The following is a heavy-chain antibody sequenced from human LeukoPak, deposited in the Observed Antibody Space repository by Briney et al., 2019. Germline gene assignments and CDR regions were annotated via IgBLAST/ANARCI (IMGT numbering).Heavy chain of an antibody. V-gene: IGHV3-43*02. Sequence: GGSLRLSCVASGLPIADFAMHWVRQAPGKGLEWVSLISGDGVSTFYADSVEGRFSISRDNSKNSLSLEMKSLRTEDTAMYYCARESGKFDYWGQGTLVAVSS. CDR3: ARESGKFDY. CDR2: ISGDGVST. CDR1: GLPIADFA. J-gene: IGHJ4*02.